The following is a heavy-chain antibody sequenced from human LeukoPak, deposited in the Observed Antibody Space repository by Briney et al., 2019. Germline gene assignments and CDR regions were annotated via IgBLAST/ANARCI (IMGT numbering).Heavy chain of an antibody. V-gene: IGHV4-38-2*01. Sequence: SETLSLTRAVSGYSINSACYWAWIRQPPGKGLAWIGSMYHSGITYYNSSLTSRVTISVDTSKNQFSLKLNSVTAADTAVYYCARLTPGKNWFDPWGHGTLVTVSS. D-gene: IGHD3-10*01. CDR1: GYSINSACY. CDR2: MYHSGIT. CDR3: ARLTPGKNWFDP. J-gene: IGHJ5*02.